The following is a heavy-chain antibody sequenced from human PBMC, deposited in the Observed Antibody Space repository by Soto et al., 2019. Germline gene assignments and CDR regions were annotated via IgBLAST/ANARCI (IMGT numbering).Heavy chain of an antibody. Sequence: QVQLVQSGAEVKKPGSSVKVSCEASGGSFSSYAISWVRQAPGQGLEWMGGIIPVYGATNSAQKFQGRVAITADKSTTTVYLELSGLKSQDTAVYYCARDWVGGSWYFDLWGRGTLVTVSS. D-gene: IGHD3-16*01. J-gene: IGHJ2*01. CDR3: ARDWVGGSWYFDL. CDR2: IIPVYGAT. V-gene: IGHV1-69*06. CDR1: GGSFSSYA.